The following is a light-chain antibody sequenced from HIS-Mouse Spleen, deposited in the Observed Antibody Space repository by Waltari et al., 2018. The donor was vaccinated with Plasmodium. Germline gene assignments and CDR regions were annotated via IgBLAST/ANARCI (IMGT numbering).Light chain of an antibody. CDR1: QRVRSN. CDR2: GAS. Sequence: EIMMTKPPATLSVYPGARAPPPGRARQRVRSNLAWYQQKPGQAPRLLIDGASTRATGITASVSGSGSGTEFTLTISSMQSEDFAVYYWQQYNNWPLTFGGGTKVEIK. J-gene: IGKJ4*01. V-gene: IGKV3-15*01. CDR3: QQYNNWPLT.